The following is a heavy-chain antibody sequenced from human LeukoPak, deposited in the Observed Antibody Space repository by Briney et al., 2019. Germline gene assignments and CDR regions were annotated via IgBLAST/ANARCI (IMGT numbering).Heavy chain of an antibody. V-gene: IGHV6-1*01. Sequence: SETLSLTCAISGDTVSGNTAAWNWIRQTPSRCLEWLGRISYRSKWYYDYAVSVKSRITISPDTSKNQFSLQLISVTPEDTAVYFCARAGLSAHYSAFDSWGQGTLVTVSS. CDR2: ISYRSKWYY. D-gene: IGHD2-15*01. CDR1: GDTVSGNTAA. J-gene: IGHJ5*01. CDR3: ARAGLSAHYSAFDS.